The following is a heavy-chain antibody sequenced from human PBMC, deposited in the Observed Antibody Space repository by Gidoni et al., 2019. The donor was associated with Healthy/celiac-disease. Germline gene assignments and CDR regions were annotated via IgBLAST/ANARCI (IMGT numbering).Heavy chain of an antibody. CDR2: IKQDGSEK. Sequence: EVQLVESGGGLVQPGGSLRLSCAASGFTFSSYWMSWVRQAPGKGLEWVANIKQDGSEKYYVDSVKGRFTISRDNAKNSLYLQMNSLRAEDTAVYYCARGGGYSSGWVFLDFDYWGQGTLVTVSS. V-gene: IGHV3-7*01. CDR1: GFTFSSYW. J-gene: IGHJ4*02. D-gene: IGHD6-19*01. CDR3: ARGGGYSSGWVFLDFDY.